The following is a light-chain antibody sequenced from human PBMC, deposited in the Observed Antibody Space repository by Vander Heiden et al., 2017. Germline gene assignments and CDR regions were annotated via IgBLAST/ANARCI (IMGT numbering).Light chain of an antibody. CDR2: DTS. CDR1: QNVGSN. V-gene: IGKV3-15*01. CDR3: QQYNNWPLT. J-gene: IGKJ4*01. Sequence: IVTPPSPATLSVSPGERATLSCRASQNVGSNLAWYQQKPGQAPSLLIYDTSTRATGIPARFSGSGSGTEFTLTISSLESEDFAVHYCQQYNNWPLTFGGGTKVEIK.